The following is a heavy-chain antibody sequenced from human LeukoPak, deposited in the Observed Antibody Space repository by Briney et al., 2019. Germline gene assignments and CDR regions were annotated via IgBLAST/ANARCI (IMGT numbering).Heavy chain of an antibody. CDR2: IYYSGST. Sequence: KPSETLSFTCTVSGGSISSSSYYWGWIRQPPGKGLEWIGSIYYSGSTYYNPSLKSRVTISVDTSKNQFSLKLSSVTAADTAVYYCARPSTDYVWGSYRTGAFDIWGQGTMVTVSS. CDR3: ARPSTDYVWGSYRTGAFDI. D-gene: IGHD3-16*02. J-gene: IGHJ3*02. CDR1: GGSISSSSYY. V-gene: IGHV4-39*01.